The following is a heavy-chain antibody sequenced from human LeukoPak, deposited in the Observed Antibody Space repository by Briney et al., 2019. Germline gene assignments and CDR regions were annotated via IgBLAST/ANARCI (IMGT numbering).Heavy chain of an antibody. CDR2: ISGSGGST. D-gene: IGHD3-22*01. J-gene: IGHJ4*02. Sequence: GGSLRLSCAASGFTFSSYAMSWVRQAPGKGLEWVSAISGSGGSTYYADSVKGRFTISRDNSKNTLYLQMNSLRAEDTAVYYCTKDVYYDSSGNIPLWGQGTLVTVSS. V-gene: IGHV3-23*01. CDR3: TKDVYYDSSGNIPL. CDR1: GFTFSSYA.